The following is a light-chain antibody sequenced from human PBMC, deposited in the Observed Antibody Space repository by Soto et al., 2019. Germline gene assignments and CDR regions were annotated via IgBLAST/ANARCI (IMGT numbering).Light chain of an antibody. Sequence: DIQMTQSPSSVSASVGDRVTIACRASQDIGDWLIWYQQKPGKAPKVLIYAATNRQSEAPSRFSGSASGTDFTLTISNMQPEDFATYYCQQGKSYPITFGQGPR. CDR2: AAT. CDR1: QDIGDW. V-gene: IGKV1-12*01. CDR3: QQGKSYPIT. J-gene: IGKJ5*01.